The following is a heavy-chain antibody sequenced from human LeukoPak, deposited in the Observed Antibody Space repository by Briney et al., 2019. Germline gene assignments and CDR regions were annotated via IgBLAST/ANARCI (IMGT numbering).Heavy chain of an antibody. D-gene: IGHD3-10*01. V-gene: IGHV3-74*01. CDR2: ISGDGSLT. CDR3: ARLLTAYRGFGGGCVDV. CDR1: GFTCSSHW. J-gene: IGHJ6*02. Sequence: PGGSLRLTGAASGFTCSSHWLDRLRQAPGKEFVWVSRISGDGSLTSYADSVRGRFTISRDNAKETLYLQMTSLRVEDTAVYSSARLLTAYRGFGGGCVDVWGQGTTVIVSS.